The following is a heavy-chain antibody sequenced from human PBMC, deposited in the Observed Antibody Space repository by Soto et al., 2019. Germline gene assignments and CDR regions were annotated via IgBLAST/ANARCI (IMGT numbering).Heavy chain of an antibody. J-gene: IGHJ4*02. CDR2: VFWHDDK. CDR3: ARAYTYDFDY. D-gene: IGHD5-18*01. Sequence: QITLKESGPTLVKPTQTLTLTCTFSGFSFGVSGVGVGWIRQPPGKALEWLALVFWHDDKRYNPSLRSRLTITKDAPKNQVVLTMTNMDPLDTATYLCARAYTYDFDYWGQGTLVSVSS. V-gene: IGHV2-5*01. CDR1: GFSFGVSGVG.